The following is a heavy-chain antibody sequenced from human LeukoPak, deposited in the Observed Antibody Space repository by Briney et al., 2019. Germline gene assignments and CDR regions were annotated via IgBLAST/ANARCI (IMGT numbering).Heavy chain of an antibody. J-gene: IGHJ4*02. V-gene: IGHV1-69*04. CDR3: ASSPGVGDYVRSPFDY. Sequence: SVKVSCKASGGTFSSYAISWVRQAPGQGLEWMGRIIPILGIANYAQKFQGRVTITADKSTSTAYMELSSLRSEDTAVYYCASSPGVGDYVRSPFDYWGQGTLVTVSS. CDR1: GGTFSSYA. D-gene: IGHD4-17*01. CDR2: IIPILGIA.